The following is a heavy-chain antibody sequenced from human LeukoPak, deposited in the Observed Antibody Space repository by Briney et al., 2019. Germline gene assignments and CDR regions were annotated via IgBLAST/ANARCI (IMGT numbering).Heavy chain of an antibody. Sequence: TGGSLRLSCAASGFTFSSYGMHWVRQAPGKGLEWVAFIRYDGSNKYYADSVKGRFTISRDNSKNTLYLQTNSLRAEDTAVYYCAKDFYDYGDIAFDIWGQGTMVTVSS. V-gene: IGHV3-30*02. J-gene: IGHJ3*02. D-gene: IGHD4-17*01. CDR3: AKDFYDYGDIAFDI. CDR2: IRYDGSNK. CDR1: GFTFSSYG.